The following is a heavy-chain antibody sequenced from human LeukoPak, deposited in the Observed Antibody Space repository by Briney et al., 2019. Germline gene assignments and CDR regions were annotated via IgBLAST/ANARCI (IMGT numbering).Heavy chain of an antibody. V-gene: IGHV4-39*07. J-gene: IGHJ5*02. Sequence: SETLSLTCTVSGGSLSSSSSYWGWIRQPPGKGLEWFGSVYYSGSTYYNPSLKSRVTISVDTSKNQFSLKLSSVTAADTAVYYCARWAAYYDSSGYYGNWFDPWGQGTLVTVSS. CDR2: VYYSGST. D-gene: IGHD3-22*01. CDR1: GGSLSSSSSY. CDR3: ARWAAYYDSSGYYGNWFDP.